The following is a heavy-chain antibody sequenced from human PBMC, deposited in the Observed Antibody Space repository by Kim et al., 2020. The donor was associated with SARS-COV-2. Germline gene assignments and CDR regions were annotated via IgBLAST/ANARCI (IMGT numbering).Heavy chain of an antibody. Sequence: GGSLRLSCAASGFTVSSNYMRWVRQAPGKGLEWVSVIYSGGSTYYADSVMGRFTITRDNSKNTLYLQMNSLRAEDTAVYCCARYYDFWVVCWFDPCGQGTLVTVSS. D-gene: IGHD3-3*01. J-gene: IGHJ5*02. CDR3: ARYYDFWVVCWFDP. CDR2: IYSGGST. V-gene: IGHV3-66*01. CDR1: GFTVSSNY.